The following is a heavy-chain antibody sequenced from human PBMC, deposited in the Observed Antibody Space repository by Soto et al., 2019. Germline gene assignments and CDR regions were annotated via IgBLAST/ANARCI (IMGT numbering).Heavy chain of an antibody. CDR2: IIPMFGTT. Sequence: QVQLVQSGSEVKMPGSSVKVSCKTSGGTFSRHAINWVRQAPGQGLEWMGGIIPMFGTTNYAQKFKGRVTISADESTSTDYIEVSILRSEDAAVYYCARAAIHGSSWYFWFDPWCQGTLVTVSS. D-gene: IGHD6-13*01. CDR1: GGTFSRHA. V-gene: IGHV1-69*01. CDR3: ARAAIHGSSWYFWFDP. J-gene: IGHJ5*02.